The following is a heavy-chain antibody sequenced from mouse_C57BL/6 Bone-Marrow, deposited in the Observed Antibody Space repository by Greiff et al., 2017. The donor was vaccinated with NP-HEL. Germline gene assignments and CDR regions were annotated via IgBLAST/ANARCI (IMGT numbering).Heavy chain of an antibody. V-gene: IGHV1-54*01. J-gene: IGHJ4*01. CDR2: INPGSGGT. CDR3: ARWLLRMDY. CDR1: GYAFTNYL. D-gene: IGHD2-3*01. Sequence: VKLMESGAELVRPGTSVKVSCKASGYAFTNYLIEWVKQRPGQGLEWIGVINPGSGGTNYNEKFKGKATLTADKSSSTAYMQLSSLTSEDSAVYFCARWLLRMDYWGQGTSVTVSS.